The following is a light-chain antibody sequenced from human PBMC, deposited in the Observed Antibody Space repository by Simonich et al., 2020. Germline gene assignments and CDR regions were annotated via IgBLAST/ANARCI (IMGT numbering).Light chain of an antibody. CDR2: EGS. V-gene: IGLV2-23*01. CDR1: SSAVGSYNL. Sequence: QSALTQPASVSGSPGQSITISCTGTSSAVGSYNLVSWYQQHPGKAPKLLIYEGSKRPSGVSNLFSGPKSGNTASLTISGLQAEDEADYYCCSYAGSSTWVFGGGTKLTVL. CDR3: CSYAGSSTWV. J-gene: IGLJ3*02.